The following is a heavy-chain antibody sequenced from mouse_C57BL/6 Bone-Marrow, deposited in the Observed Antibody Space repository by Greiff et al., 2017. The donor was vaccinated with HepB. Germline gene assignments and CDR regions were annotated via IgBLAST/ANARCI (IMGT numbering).Heavy chain of an antibody. J-gene: IGHJ2*01. CDR1: GYTFTSYT. CDR2: INPSSGYT. Sequence: VQLVESGAELARPGASVKMSCKASGYTFTSYTMHWVKQRPGQGLEWIGYINPSSGYTKYNQKFKDKATLTADKSSSTAYMQLSSLTSEDSAVYYCARRDGRYFDYWGQGTTLTVSS. D-gene: IGHD1-1*02. CDR3: ARRDGRYFDY. V-gene: IGHV1-4*01.